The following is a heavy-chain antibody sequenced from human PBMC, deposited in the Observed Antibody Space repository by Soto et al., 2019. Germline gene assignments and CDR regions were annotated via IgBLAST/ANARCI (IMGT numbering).Heavy chain of an antibody. J-gene: IGHJ4*02. CDR2: ISGGGDNT. CDR3: AKGRGGSGSLTPRVDF. CDR1: GFTFNNYA. V-gene: IGHV3-23*01. Sequence: EVQLLESGGGLVQPGGSLRLSCAASGFTFNNYAMTWVRQAPGKGLEWVSAISGGGDNTSYADSVKGRFTVSRDGSKNTLYLQLSRLRAEDTALYYCAKGRGGSGSLTPRVDFWGQGTLVTVSS. D-gene: IGHD3-10*01.